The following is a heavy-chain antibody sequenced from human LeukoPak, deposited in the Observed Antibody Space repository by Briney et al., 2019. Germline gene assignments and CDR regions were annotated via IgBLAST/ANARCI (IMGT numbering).Heavy chain of an antibody. V-gene: IGHV4-59*01. CDR1: GGSMISYY. CDR3: TRGTTVISLDY. CDR2: IYYNGDT. Sequence: SETLSLICTVSGGSMISYYWTWIRQAPGKGLEWIGYIYYNGDTNYNPSLKSRVTMSIDTSKTHFSLNLRSVTAADTAVYYCTRGTTVISLDYWGQGILVTVSS. D-gene: IGHD4-23*01. J-gene: IGHJ4*02.